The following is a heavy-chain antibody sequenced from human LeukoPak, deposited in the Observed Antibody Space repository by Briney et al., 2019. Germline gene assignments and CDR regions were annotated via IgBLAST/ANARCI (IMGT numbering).Heavy chain of an antibody. J-gene: IGHJ4*02. CDR3: ARDLWDTGSYIGY. V-gene: IGHV3-64*01. CDR2: ISGHGRTT. CDR1: GFTFSSYA. Sequence: GGSLRLSCAASGFTFSSYALHWVRQAPGKGLEFVSAISGHGRTTYYASSVKGRFTISRDNSKSTLYLQMGSLRPEDMALYYCARDLWDTGSYIGYWGQGTLVTVSS. D-gene: IGHD1-26*01.